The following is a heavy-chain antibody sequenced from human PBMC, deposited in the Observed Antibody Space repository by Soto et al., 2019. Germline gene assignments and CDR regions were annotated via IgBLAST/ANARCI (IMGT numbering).Heavy chain of an antibody. Sequence: SETLSLTCTVSGGSISSYYWSWIRQPPGKGLEWIGYIYYSGSTNYNPSLKSRVTISVDTSKNQFSLKLSSVTAADTAVYYCARHPGHYFDYWGQGTLVTVSS. CDR1: GGSISSYY. J-gene: IGHJ4*02. V-gene: IGHV4-59*01. CDR2: IYYSGST. CDR3: ARHPGHYFDY. D-gene: IGHD7-27*01.